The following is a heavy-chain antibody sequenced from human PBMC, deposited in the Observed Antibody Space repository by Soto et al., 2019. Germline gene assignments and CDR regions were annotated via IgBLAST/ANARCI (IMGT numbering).Heavy chain of an antibody. Sequence: GGSLRLSCEASGFTFSTYGMHWVRQAPGEGLQWVAVIWYDGTNAYYADSVKGRFTISRDNSKDTLYLEMNNLRAEDTAVYYCARVEAPLIHSDHYYYGMDVWGKGPRSPSPQ. V-gene: IGHV3-33*01. D-gene: IGHD5-18*01. CDR2: IWYDGTNA. CDR1: GFTFSTYG. CDR3: ARVEAPLIHSDHYYYGMDV. J-gene: IGHJ6*01.